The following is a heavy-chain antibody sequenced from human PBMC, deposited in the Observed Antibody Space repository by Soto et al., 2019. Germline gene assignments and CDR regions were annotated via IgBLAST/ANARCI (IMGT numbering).Heavy chain of an antibody. J-gene: IGHJ6*02. CDR3: ARFMKGGATTHYVMDF. V-gene: IGHV1-3*01. D-gene: IGHD1-26*01. CDR2: INAGNGST. CDR1: GYTFTSYA. Sequence: ASVKVSCKASGYTFTSYAMHWVRQAPGQRLEWMGWINAGNGSTKYSQKFQGRVTITRDTSASTAYMELSSLRSEDTAVYYCARFMKGGATTHYVMDFWGQGTTVPVSS.